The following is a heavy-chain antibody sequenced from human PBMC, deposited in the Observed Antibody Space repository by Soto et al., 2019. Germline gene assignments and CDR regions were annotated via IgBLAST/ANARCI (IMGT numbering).Heavy chain of an antibody. CDR1: GYTFNTYG. D-gene: IGHD2-2*01. V-gene: IGHV1-18*01. CDR2: ISTFNGVT. CDR3: ARDVGYCSSSTCLIDH. Sequence: GASVKVSCKASGYTFNTYGISWVRQAPGQGLEWMGWISTFNGVTRYAQKFQARVTVTTDTSTTTGYMELRSLRSDDTAVYYCARDVGYCSSSTCLIDHWGQGTLVTVSS. J-gene: IGHJ4*02.